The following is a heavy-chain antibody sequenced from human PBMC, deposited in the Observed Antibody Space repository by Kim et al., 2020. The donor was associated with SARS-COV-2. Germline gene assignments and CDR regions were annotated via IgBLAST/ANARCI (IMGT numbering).Heavy chain of an antibody. CDR3: AKERHRSTATHGMDV. J-gene: IGHJ6*02. D-gene: IGHD5-18*01. CDR1: EFTFSNYA. CDR2: ISAYDDTT. Sequence: GGSLRLSCAASEFTFSNYAMSWVRQAPGKGLEWLSTISAYDDTTYYSDSVKGRFTISRDNSKNTLYLQMNSLRVEDTAVYYCAKERHRSTATHGMDVWGQGTTVTVSS. V-gene: IGHV3-23*01.